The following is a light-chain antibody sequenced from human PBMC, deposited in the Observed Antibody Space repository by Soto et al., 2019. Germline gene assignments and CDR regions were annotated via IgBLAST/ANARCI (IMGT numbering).Light chain of an antibody. Sequence: EIVLTQSPDTLSLSPGERATLSCRASQSVGSNYLAWYQQKPGQAPRLLMYDASGRASGMPARFSGSGSGTELTLTISSLQSEDFAVYYCQQYNDWPRCTFGKGTKVDIK. J-gene: IGKJ2*02. V-gene: IGKV3-15*01. CDR3: QQYNDWPRCT. CDR1: QSVGSN. CDR2: DAS.